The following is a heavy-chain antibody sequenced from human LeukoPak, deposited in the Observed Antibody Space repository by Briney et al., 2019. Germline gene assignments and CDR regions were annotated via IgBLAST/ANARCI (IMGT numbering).Heavy chain of an antibody. Sequence: SETLSLTCTVSGGSISSYYWSWIRQPPGKGLEWIGYIFYSGSTNYISSLKSRVTISVDPSKNQFSLKLSSVTAADTAVYYCARNGGSYSFDYWGQGTLVTVS. J-gene: IGHJ4*02. CDR2: IFYSGST. V-gene: IGHV4-59*01. CDR1: GGSISSYY. CDR3: ARNGGSYSFDY. D-gene: IGHD1-26*01.